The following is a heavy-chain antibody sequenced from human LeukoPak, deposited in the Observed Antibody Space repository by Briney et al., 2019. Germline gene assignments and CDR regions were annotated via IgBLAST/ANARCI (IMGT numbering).Heavy chain of an antibody. CDR3: ARLLYGSGSYSNIFDS. Sequence: SETPSLTCTVSGGSISSSSYYWGWIRQPPGKGLEWIGNVYYSGSTYYNPSLKSRVTISVDTSKNQFSLKLSSVTAADTAVYYCARLLYGSGSYSNIFDSWGQGTLVTVSS. D-gene: IGHD3-10*01. J-gene: IGHJ4*02. CDR1: GGSISSSSYY. CDR2: VYYSGST. V-gene: IGHV4-39*01.